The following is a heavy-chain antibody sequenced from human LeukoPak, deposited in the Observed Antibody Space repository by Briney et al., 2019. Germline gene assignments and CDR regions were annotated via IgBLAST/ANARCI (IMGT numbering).Heavy chain of an antibody. Sequence: GASVKVSCKASGYTFTGYYMHWVRQAPGQGLEWMGWINPNSGGTNYAQKFQGRVTMTRDTSSSTAYMELSRLRSDDTAVYYCARVPLRGAMVPDYWGQGTLVTVSS. J-gene: IGHJ4*02. CDR3: ARVPLRGAMVPDY. D-gene: IGHD5-18*01. CDR1: GYTFTGYY. CDR2: INPNSGGT. V-gene: IGHV1-2*02.